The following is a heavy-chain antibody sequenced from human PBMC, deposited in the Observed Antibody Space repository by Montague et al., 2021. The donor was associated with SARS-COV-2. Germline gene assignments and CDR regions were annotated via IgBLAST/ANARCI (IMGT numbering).Heavy chain of an antibody. D-gene: IGHD2-8*01. CDR1: GGSISGNCDY. J-gene: IGHJ4*02. CDR3: GRCEYTYGFVD. V-gene: IGHV4-39*01. CDR2: VDYSGNT. Sequence: SETLSLTCTVTGGSISGNCDYWGWLRPSPGKGLDWIACVDYSGNTYSSPSLKSRLTISVNTSKNQFSLKLTAVTAAATALYYCGRCEYTYGFVDWGQGTLVTVSS.